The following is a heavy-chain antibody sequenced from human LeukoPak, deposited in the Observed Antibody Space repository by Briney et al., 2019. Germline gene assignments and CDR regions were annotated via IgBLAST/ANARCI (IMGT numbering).Heavy chain of an antibody. Sequence: ASVKVSCKASEYTLTSYYLHWVRQAPGQGLEWMAIINPSGGSTSHAQKFQGRVTMTRDTSASTVYMELSSLRSEDTAVYYCASSIVVVPAAPHYYYGMDVWGQGTTVTVSS. V-gene: IGHV1-46*01. CDR2: INPSGGST. J-gene: IGHJ6*02. D-gene: IGHD2-2*01. CDR1: EYTLTSYY. CDR3: ASSIVVVPAAPHYYYGMDV.